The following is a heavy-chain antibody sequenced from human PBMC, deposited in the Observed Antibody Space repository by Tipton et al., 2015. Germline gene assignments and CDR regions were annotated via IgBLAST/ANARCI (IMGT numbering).Heavy chain of an antibody. V-gene: IGHV4-61*01. CDR3: ARDLEHGMDV. D-gene: IGHD5-24*01. J-gene: IGHJ6*02. Sequence: GSLRLSCTVSGGSVSSANYYWSWIRQPPGKGLEWIGYISYSGSTHYNPSLKSRVTISVDTSKNQFSLTLNSVTAADTAVYYCARDLEHGMDVWGQGTTVTVSS. CDR1: GGSVSSANYY. CDR2: ISYSGST.